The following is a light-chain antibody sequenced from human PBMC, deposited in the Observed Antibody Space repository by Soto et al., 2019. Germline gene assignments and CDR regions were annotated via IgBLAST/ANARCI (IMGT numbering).Light chain of an antibody. V-gene: IGLV2-14*03. J-gene: IGLJ1*01. CDR1: SSDVGGYNY. Sequence: QSALTQPASVSGSRGQSITISCTGTSSDVGGYNYVSWYQQHPGRAPKLMIYDVTTRPSGISNRFSGSKSGNTASLTISGLQAEDEADYYCSSYTSRRTLGVFGTGTKLTVL. CDR3: SSYTSRRTLGV. CDR2: DVT.